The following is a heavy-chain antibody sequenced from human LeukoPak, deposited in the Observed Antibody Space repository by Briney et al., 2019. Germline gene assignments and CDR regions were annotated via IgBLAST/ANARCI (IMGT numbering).Heavy chain of an antibody. CDR1: GFTFDDYA. D-gene: IGHD6-13*01. V-gene: IGHV3-43*02. Sequence: GGSLRLFCAASGFTFDDYAMHWVRQARGKGLEWVSLISGDGCSTYYADSVKGRFTISRDNSKNSLYLQMNSLRTEDTALYYCAKDTQPGGMDVWGQGTTVTVSS. CDR2: ISGDGCST. J-gene: IGHJ6*02. CDR3: AKDTQPGGMDV.